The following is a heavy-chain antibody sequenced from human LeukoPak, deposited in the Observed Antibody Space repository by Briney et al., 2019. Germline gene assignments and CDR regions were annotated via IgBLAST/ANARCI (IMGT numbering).Heavy chain of an antibody. D-gene: IGHD2-15*01. CDR3: ARGDCSGGSCSSMDV. CDR1: GFTFSTYG. CDR2: INPAGDT. V-gene: IGHV3-13*04. Sequence: PGGSLRLSCAASGFTFSTYGMHWVRQATGKGLEWVSGINPAGDTYYPGSVKGRFTISREDAKNSFYLQMNSLRVGDTAVYYCARGDCSGGSCSSMDVWGQGTTVTVSS. J-gene: IGHJ6*02.